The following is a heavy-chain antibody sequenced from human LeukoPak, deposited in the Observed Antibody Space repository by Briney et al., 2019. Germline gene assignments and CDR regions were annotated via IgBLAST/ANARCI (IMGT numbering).Heavy chain of an antibody. CDR2: IYYSGST. CDR3: AREKGYCSSTSCPTLSGNWFDP. J-gene: IGHJ5*02. CDR1: GGSVSSGSYY. Sequence: SETLSLTCTVSGGSVSSGSYYWSWIRQHPGKGLEWIGYIYYSGSTYYNPSLKSRVTISVDTSKNQFSLKLSSVTAADTAVYYCAREKGYCSSTSCPTLSGNWFDPWGQGTLVTVSS. D-gene: IGHD2-2*01. V-gene: IGHV4-31*03.